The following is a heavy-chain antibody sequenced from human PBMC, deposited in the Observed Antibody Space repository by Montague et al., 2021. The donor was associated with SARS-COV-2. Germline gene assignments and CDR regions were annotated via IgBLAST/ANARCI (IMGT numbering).Heavy chain of an antibody. Sequence: SETLSLTCTVSGASISSSRYYWGWIRQPPGKGLEWIGQIFYSGTTYYDPSLKSRLTISVDTSKNQFSLQLTSVTAADTSVYYCARHSTTHAFDPWGQGILVTVSS. CDR2: IFYSGTT. CDR1: GASISSSRYY. V-gene: IGHV4-39*01. J-gene: IGHJ5*02. CDR3: ARHSTTHAFDP. D-gene: IGHD1-1*01.